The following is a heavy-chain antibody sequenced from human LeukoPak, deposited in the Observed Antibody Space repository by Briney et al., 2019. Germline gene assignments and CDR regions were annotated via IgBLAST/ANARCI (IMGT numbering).Heavy chain of an antibody. CDR1: GFTFSSYS. CDR2: ISSSSSYI. D-gene: IGHD1-26*01. Sequence: GGSLRLSCAASGFTFSSYSMNCVRQAPGKGREWVSSISSSSSYIYYADSVKGRFTISRDNAKNSLYLQMNSLRAEDTAVYYCARASQSEPHYFDYWGQGTLVTVSS. CDR3: ARASQSEPHYFDY. J-gene: IGHJ4*02. V-gene: IGHV3-21*01.